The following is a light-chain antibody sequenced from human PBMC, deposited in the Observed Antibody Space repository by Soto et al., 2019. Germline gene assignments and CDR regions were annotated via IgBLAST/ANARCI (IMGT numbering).Light chain of an antibody. CDR1: SSDVGGYNF. CDR2: EVS. Sequence: QSVLTQPASVSGSPGQSITISCTGTSSDVGGYNFVSWYQQHPGKAPQLMIYEVSNRPSGVSNRFSGSKSGNTASLTISGLQAEDEADYYCNSYTSTSTRVLFGGGTKLTVL. CDR3: NSYTSTSTRVL. V-gene: IGLV2-14*01. J-gene: IGLJ2*01.